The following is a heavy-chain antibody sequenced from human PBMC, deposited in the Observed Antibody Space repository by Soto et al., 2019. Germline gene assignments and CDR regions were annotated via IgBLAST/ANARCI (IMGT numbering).Heavy chain of an antibody. Sequence: QVQLQESGPGLVKPSETLSLSCTVSGGSISGYYWSWVRQPPGKGLEWIGYIYYSGTHNYNPSLKSRLTISIDTSKNQFSLELNSVTAADTAVYYCARVQMATLYFDYWGHGTLVTVSS. D-gene: IGHD5-12*01. J-gene: IGHJ4*01. V-gene: IGHV4-59*01. CDR1: GGSISGYY. CDR3: ARVQMATLYFDY. CDR2: IYYSGTH.